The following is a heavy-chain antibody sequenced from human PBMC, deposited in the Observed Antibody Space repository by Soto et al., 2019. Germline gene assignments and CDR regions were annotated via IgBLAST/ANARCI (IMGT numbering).Heavy chain of an antibody. CDR2: IYYSGST. Sequence: SETLSLTCTVSGGSISSGDYYWSWIRQPPGKALEWIGYIYYSGSTYHNPSLKSRVTISVDTSKNQFSLKLSSVTAADTAVYYCARRIYYDLLTGYPHDYFDPWGQGTLVTVSS. CDR3: ARRIYYDLLTGYPHDYFDP. D-gene: IGHD3-9*01. J-gene: IGHJ5*02. CDR1: GGSISSGDYY. V-gene: IGHV4-30-4*01.